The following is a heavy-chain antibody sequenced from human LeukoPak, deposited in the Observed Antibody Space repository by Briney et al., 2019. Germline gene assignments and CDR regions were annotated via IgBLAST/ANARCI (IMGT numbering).Heavy chain of an antibody. V-gene: IGHV3-7*01. CDR2: IEEDGDTT. Sequence: GGSLRLSCAASGFTFSSYWMSWVRQAPGKGLEWVANIEEDGDTTYYVDSVKGRFTISRDNANNSLYLLMNSLRDEDTAVYYCARESEEGYYDILTGYLDYWGQGTLVTVSS. J-gene: IGHJ4*02. D-gene: IGHD3-9*01. CDR1: GFTFSSYW. CDR3: ARESEEGYYDILTGYLDY.